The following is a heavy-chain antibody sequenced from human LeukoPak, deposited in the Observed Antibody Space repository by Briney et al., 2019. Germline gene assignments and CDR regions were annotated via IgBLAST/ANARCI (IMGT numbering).Heavy chain of an antibody. D-gene: IGHD6-13*01. CDR3: ARATAAVPWGNYYYYMDV. Sequence: PGGSLRLSCAASGFTFSSYEMNWVRQAPGKGLEWVSYISSSGSTIYYADSVKGRFTISRDNAKNSLYLQMNSLRAEDTAVYYCARATAAVPWGNYYYYMDVWGKGTTVTISS. V-gene: IGHV3-48*03. CDR2: ISSSGSTI. J-gene: IGHJ6*03. CDR1: GFTFSSYE.